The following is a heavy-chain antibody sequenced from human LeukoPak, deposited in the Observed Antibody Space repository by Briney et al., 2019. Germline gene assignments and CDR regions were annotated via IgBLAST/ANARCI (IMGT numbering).Heavy chain of an antibody. V-gene: IGHV3-23*01. CDR3: AKGGPTGSNYFDF. Sequence: GGSLRLSCAASEFTFDNYAMSWVRQAPGKGLEWVSVISGSGYYSYYADSVKGRFTVSRDNTKTTLYLQMNSLRADDTAVYYCAKGGPTGSNYFDFWGQGTLVTVSS. J-gene: IGHJ4*02. CDR1: EFTFDNYA. CDR2: ISGSGYYS. D-gene: IGHD1-26*01.